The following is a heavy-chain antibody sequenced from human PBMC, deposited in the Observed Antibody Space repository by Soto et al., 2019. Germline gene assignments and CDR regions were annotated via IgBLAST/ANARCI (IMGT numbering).Heavy chain of an antibody. CDR1: GGSISSSSSY. CDR2: MSYSGST. CDR3: PRHRVPSVYDPIPGCFDS. V-gene: IGHV4-39*01. Sequence: QLQLQESGPGLVKPSETLSLTCTVSGGSISSSSSYWGWIRQPPGKGLEWIGSMSYSGSTYNNPSLKSRVTLSVDTSQSRISLKLTSVTAADTAVYYCPRHRVPSVYDPIPGCFDSWGQGILVTASS. J-gene: IGHJ4*02. D-gene: IGHD5-12*01.